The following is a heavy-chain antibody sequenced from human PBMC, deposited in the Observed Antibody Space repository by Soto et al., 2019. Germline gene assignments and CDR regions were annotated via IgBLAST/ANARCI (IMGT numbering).Heavy chain of an antibody. CDR2: ASYDGGIK. Sequence: QMQLVESGGGVVQPGTSLRCSCAASGFTFSHYGIHWVLQAPGKGLVRVAVASYDGGIKLYAASVRDRFSISRDNSKNTQYLPMNRLGPDDTAVYYWAKLPGGLNYYDRREYRATDNDASDIWGQGTMFTVAS. J-gene: IGHJ3*02. CDR3: AKLPGGLNYYDRREYRATDNDASDI. V-gene: IGHV3-30*18. D-gene: IGHD3-22*01. CDR1: GFTFSHYG.